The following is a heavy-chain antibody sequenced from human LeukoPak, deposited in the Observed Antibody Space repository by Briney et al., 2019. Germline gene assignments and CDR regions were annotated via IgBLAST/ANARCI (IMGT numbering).Heavy chain of an antibody. CDR1: GFTFSSYA. V-gene: IGHV3-30-3*01. J-gene: IGHJ4*02. CDR3: ASPPSYGDYGH. Sequence: GGSLRLSCAASGFTFSSYAMHWVRQAPGKGLEWVAVISYDGSNKYYADSVKGRFTISRDNSKNTLYLQMNSLRAEDTAVHYCASPPSYGDYGHWGQGTLVTVSS. CDR2: ISYDGSNK. D-gene: IGHD4-17*01.